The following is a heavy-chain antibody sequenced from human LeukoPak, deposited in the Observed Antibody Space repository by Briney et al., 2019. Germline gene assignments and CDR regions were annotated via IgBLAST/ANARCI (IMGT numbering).Heavy chain of an antibody. Sequence: SETLSLTCTVSGGSISSSSYYWGWIRQPPGKGLEWIGNIYYSGSTYYNPSLKSRVTMSVDTSKKQFSLKLSSVTAADTAVYYCATYYCGGDCYSGYFDYWGQGTLVTVSS. V-gene: IGHV4-39*01. D-gene: IGHD2-21*02. CDR1: GGSISSSSYY. CDR3: ATYYCGGDCYSGYFDY. J-gene: IGHJ4*02. CDR2: IYYSGST.